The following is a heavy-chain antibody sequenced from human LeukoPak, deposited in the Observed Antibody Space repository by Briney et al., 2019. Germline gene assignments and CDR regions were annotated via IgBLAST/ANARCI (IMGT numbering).Heavy chain of an antibody. CDR1: GFTFSSYA. D-gene: IGHD5-12*01. CDR2: ISYDGSNK. Sequence: PGGSLRLSCAASGFTFSSYAMHWVRQAPGKGLEWVAVISYDGSNKYYADSVKGRFTISRDNSKNTLYLQMNSLRAEDTAVYYCARVQGSGRMVATRAANYWGQGTLVTVSS. V-gene: IGHV3-30-3*01. CDR3: ARVQGSGRMVATRAANY. J-gene: IGHJ4*02.